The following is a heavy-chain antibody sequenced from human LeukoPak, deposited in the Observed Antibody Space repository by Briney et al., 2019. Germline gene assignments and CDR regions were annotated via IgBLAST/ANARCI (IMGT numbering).Heavy chain of an antibody. J-gene: IGHJ4*02. CDR1: GFTFSSYS. CDR2: ISSSSSYI. Sequence: GGSLRLSCAASGFTFSSYSMNWVRQAPGKGLEWVSSISSSSSYIYYADSVKGRFTISRDNAKNSLYLQMNSLRAEDAAVYYCAREGRCGGDCYYDYWGQGTLVTVSS. V-gene: IGHV3-21*01. CDR3: AREGRCGGDCYYDY. D-gene: IGHD2-21*02.